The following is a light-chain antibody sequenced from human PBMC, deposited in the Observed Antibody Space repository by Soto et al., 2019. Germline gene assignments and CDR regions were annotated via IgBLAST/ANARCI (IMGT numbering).Light chain of an antibody. Sequence: EIVLTHSPGTLSLSPWERATLSCRASQSVRDTYLAWYQQQPGQAPSLLIYGASNRATGVPDRFSGSGSGTDFTLTITRLEPEDSAVYFCQQYTGPPTTFGQGTRLEIK. CDR2: GAS. J-gene: IGKJ5*01. V-gene: IGKV3-20*01. CDR1: QSVRDTY. CDR3: QQYTGPPTT.